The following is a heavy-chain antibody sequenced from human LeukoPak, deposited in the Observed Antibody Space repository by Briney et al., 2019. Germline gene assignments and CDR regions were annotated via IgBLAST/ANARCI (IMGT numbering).Heavy chain of an antibody. Sequence: GGSLRLSCVASGFTFSGYWMTWIRQAPGKGLEWVANIRQDGSEKFYADSVRGRFIISRDNAENSLHLQMNSLRAEDTAVYYCAKYRTSSPPPRIFDYWGQGALVTVSS. V-gene: IGHV3-7*01. D-gene: IGHD2-2*01. CDR1: GFTFSGYW. CDR2: IRQDGSEK. CDR3: AKYRTSSPPPRIFDY. J-gene: IGHJ4*02.